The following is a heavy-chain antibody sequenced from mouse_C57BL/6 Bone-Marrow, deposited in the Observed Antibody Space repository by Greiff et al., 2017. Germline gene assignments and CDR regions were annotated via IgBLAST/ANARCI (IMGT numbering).Heavy chain of an antibody. CDR2: INPYNGGT. J-gene: IGHJ3*01. CDR3: ARETAAWFAY. Sequence: EVQGVESGPVLVKPGASVKMSCKASGYTFTDYYMNWVKQSHGKSLEWIGVINPYNGGTSYNQKFKGKATLTVDKSSSTAYMELNSLTSEDSAVYYCARETAAWFAYWGQGTLVTVSA. V-gene: IGHV1-19*01. CDR1: GYTFTDYY.